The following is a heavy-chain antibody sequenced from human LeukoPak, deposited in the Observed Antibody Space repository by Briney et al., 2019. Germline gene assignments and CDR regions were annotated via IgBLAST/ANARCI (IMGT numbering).Heavy chain of an antibody. CDR3: ARVLITGVDY. CDR1: GFTFSSYE. V-gene: IGHV3-48*03. Sequence: AGGSLRLSCAASGFTFSSYEMNWVRQAPGKGLEWVPYISSSGSTIYYADSVKGRFTISRDNAKNSLYLQMNSLRAEDTAVYYCARVLITGVDYWGQGTLVTVSS. J-gene: IGHJ4*02. CDR2: ISSSGSTI. D-gene: IGHD7-27*01.